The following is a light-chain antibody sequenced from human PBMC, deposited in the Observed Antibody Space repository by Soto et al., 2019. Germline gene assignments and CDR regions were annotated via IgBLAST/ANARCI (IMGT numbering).Light chain of an antibody. CDR2: GTS. J-gene: IGKJ2*01. CDR3: QQYGSSPPQYT. V-gene: IGKV3-20*01. CDR1: QSVSSTF. Sequence: ESVLTQSPGPLSLSPGERATLSCRASQSVSSTFLGWYQQKPGQAPRLLIYGTSNRATGIPDRFSGSRSGTDFTLTISRLEPEDFAVYYCQQYGSSPPQYTFGQGTKLEIK.